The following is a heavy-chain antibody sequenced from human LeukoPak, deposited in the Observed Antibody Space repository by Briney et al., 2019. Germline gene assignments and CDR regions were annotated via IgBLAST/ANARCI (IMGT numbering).Heavy chain of an antibody. V-gene: IGHV1-8*03. CDR2: MNPNSGNT. Sequence: ASVKVSCKASGYTFTGYYMHWVRQATGQGLEWMGWMNPNSGNTGYAQKFQGRVTITRNTSISTAYMELSSLRSEDTAVYYCARGSSTSGWYYFDYWGQGTLVTVSS. D-gene: IGHD6-19*01. CDR3: ARGSSTSGWYYFDY. CDR1: GYTFTGYY. J-gene: IGHJ4*02.